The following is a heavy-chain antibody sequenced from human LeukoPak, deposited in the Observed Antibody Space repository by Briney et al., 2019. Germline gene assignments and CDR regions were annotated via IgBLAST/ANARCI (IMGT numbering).Heavy chain of an antibody. V-gene: IGHV1-46*01. CDR3: ARGYFTFFYMDAFDI. D-gene: IGHD3-3*01. CDR2: INPTGGST. J-gene: IGHJ3*02. CDR1: GYTFTNYY. Sequence: ASVKVSCKASGYTFTNYYMHWVRQAPGQGLEWMGIINPTGGSTSYAQNFQGRVTMTRDTSTSTVYMELNSLRSEDTAVYYCARGYFTFFYMDAFDIWGLGTMATVSS.